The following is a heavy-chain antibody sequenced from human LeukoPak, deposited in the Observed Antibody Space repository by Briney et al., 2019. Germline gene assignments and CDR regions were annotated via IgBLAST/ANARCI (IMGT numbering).Heavy chain of an antibody. J-gene: IGHJ6*04. Sequence: SETLSLTCTVSGGSISSYYWTWIRQPPGKGLEWIAYIHYSGDTSYNPSLKSRVTISVDTSKNQFSLKLSSVTAADTAVYYCARVMRKLYSSGGPDYYYYGRDVWGKGTTVTVSS. V-gene: IGHV4-59*01. CDR3: ARVMRKLYSSGGPDYYYYGRDV. CDR2: IHYSGDT. CDR1: GGSISSYY. D-gene: IGHD6-19*01.